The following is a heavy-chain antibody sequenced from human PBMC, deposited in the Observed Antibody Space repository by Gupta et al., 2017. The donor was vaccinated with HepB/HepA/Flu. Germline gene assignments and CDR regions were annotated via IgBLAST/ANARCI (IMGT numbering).Heavy chain of an antibody. V-gene: IGHV4-39*01. CDR1: GSSIRGSSYY. Sequence: QLQLQESGPGLVKPSATLSLTCTVSGSSIRGSSYYWAWIRQPPGKGLEGNGSLYFSGRALASRSRKSRVTISVDTSNKQVNLKLNDVTVEDKAGYHCARRPKYDYGGNSFDYWGQGTLVTVSS. CDR2: LYFSGRA. CDR3: ARRPKYDYGGNSFDY. D-gene: IGHD4-23*01. J-gene: IGHJ4*02.